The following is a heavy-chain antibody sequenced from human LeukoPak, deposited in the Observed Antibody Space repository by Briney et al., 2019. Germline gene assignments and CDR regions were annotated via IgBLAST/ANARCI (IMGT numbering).Heavy chain of an antibody. Sequence: SETLSLTCAVYGGSFSGYYWSWIRQPPGKGLEWIGEINHSGSTNYNPSLKSRVTISIDASKNQFSLRLTTVTAADTAVYYCARGFFGDSSGYYSISNWFDPRGQGTLVTVSS. J-gene: IGHJ5*02. V-gene: IGHV4-34*01. CDR2: INHSGST. CDR3: ARGFFGDSSGYYSISNWFDP. CDR1: GGSFSGYY. D-gene: IGHD3-22*01.